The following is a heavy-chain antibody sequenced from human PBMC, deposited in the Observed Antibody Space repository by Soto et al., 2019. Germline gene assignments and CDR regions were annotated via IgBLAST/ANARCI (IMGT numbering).Heavy chain of an antibody. CDR2: IYVTGAV. CDR3: ARLRIATNNYKWFDP. D-gene: IGHD2-21*01. V-gene: IGHV4-31*03. Sequence: TLSLTCRVSGAALNIGNYYWSWIRQVPGKGLEWIGHIYVTGAVDYNPSLRDRITISQDTSERQFSLNLRLVTAADTAVYYCARLRIATNNYKWFDPWGQGTLVTVSS. CDR1: GAALNIGNYY. J-gene: IGHJ5*02.